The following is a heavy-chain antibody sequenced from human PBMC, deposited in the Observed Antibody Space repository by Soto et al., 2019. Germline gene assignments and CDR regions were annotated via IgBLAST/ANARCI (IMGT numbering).Heavy chain of an antibody. CDR1: GGTFSSDS. CDR2: IIPMFDTP. CDR3: ARSGGLDRDFNY. D-gene: IGHD2-15*01. V-gene: IGHV1-69*12. Sequence: QVQLVQSGAEVKKPGSSVKVSCKASGGTFSSDSFSWVRQAPGQGLEWMGGIIPMFDTPIYAQKFQDRVTLTADESTSTAYMQLSSLRSGDTAVYYCARSGGLDRDFNYLGPGSLVTFSS. J-gene: IGHJ4*02.